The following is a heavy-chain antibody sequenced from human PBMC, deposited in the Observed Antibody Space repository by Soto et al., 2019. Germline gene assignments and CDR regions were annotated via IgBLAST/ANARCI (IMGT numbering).Heavy chain of an antibody. CDR3: ARPPFPGCINAVCYPFDY. J-gene: IGHJ4*02. D-gene: IGHD2-8*01. Sequence: QVQLVQSGAEVKKPGASVKVSCKASGYTFTDYYIHWVRQAPGQGLEWMGMNKPSGGSTDYAQKCRGRVTMTRDTSTGTFYMELSSLRSDDTAVYYCARPPFPGCINAVCYPFDYWGQGTLVTVSS. CDR1: GYTFTDYY. CDR2: NKPSGGST. V-gene: IGHV1-46*01.